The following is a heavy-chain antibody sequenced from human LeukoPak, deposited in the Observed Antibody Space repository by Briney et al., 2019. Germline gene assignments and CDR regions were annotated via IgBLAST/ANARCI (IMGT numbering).Heavy chain of an antibody. D-gene: IGHD3-3*01. CDR2: FDPEDGET. CDR1: GYTFTSYY. CDR3: ATRKDDFWTRTWYYFDY. Sequence: ASVKVSCKASGYTFTSYYMHWVRQAPGKGLEWMGGFDPEDGETIYAQKFQGRVTMTEDTSTDTAYMGLSSLRSEDTAVYYCATRKDDFWTRTWYYFDYWGQGTLVTVSS. J-gene: IGHJ4*02. V-gene: IGHV1-24*01.